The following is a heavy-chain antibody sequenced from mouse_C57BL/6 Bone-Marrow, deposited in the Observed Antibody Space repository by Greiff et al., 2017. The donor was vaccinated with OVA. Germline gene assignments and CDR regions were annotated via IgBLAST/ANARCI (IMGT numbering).Heavy chain of an antibody. V-gene: IGHV1-69*01. CDR3: ARGVYYYGSSYWYFDV. Sequence: QVQLQQPGAELVMPGASVKLSCKASGYTFPSYWMHWVKQRPGQGLEWIGEIDPSDSYTNYNQKFKGKSTLTVDKSSSTAYMQLSSLTSEDSAVYYCARGVYYYGSSYWYFDVWGTGTTVTVSS. J-gene: IGHJ1*03. CDR1: GYTFPSYW. D-gene: IGHD1-1*01. CDR2: IDPSDSYT.